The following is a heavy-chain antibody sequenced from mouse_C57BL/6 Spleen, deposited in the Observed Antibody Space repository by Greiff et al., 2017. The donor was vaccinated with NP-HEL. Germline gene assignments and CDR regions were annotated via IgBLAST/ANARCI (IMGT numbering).Heavy chain of an antibody. V-gene: IGHV1-42*01. CDR2: INPSTGGT. CDR3: APLDYDAMDY. J-gene: IGHJ4*01. Sequence: EVQLVESGPELVKPGASVKISCKASGYSFTGYYMNWVKQSPEKSLEWIGEINPSTGGTTYNQKFKAKATLTVDKSSSTAYMQLKSLTSEDSAVYYCAPLDYDAMDYWGQGTSVTVSS. CDR1: GYSFTGYY.